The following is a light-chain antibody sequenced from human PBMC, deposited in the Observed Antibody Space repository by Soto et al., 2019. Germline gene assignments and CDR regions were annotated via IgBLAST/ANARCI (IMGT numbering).Light chain of an antibody. CDR2: RAS. V-gene: IGKV3-20*01. J-gene: IGKJ4*01. CDR3: QQYGSSPLT. CDR1: ERVNNNY. Sequence: EIVLTQSPGTLSLSLGEGATLSCRASERVNNNYVAWYQQKPGQTPKVLIYRASTRATGIADRFSGSGSGTDFTLTISRLESEDFAVYYCQQYGSSPLTFGGGTKVDIK.